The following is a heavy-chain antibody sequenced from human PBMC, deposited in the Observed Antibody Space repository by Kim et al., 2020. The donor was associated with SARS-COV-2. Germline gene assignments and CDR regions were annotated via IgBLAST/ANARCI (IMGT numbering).Heavy chain of an antibody. J-gene: IGHJ4*02. CDR3: APRLGERITIFGVDIDY. CDR2: ISGSGGST. D-gene: IGHD3-3*01. Sequence: GGSLRLSCAASGFTFSSYAMSWVRQAPGKGLEWVSAISGSGGSTYYADSVKGRFTISRDNSKNTLYLQMNSLRAEDTAVYYCAPRLGERITIFGVDIDYWGQGTLVTVSS. CDR1: GFTFSSYA. V-gene: IGHV3-23*01.